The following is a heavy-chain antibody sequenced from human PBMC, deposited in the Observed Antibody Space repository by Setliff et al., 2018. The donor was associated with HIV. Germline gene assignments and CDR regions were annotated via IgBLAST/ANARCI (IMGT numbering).Heavy chain of an antibody. CDR3: ATYHYYDSSAYFIDLYYFDY. J-gene: IGHJ4*02. CDR2: IYYSGST. D-gene: IGHD3-22*01. Sequence: KPSETLSLTCAVYGGSFSGYYWSWIRQPPGKGLEWIGSIYYSGSTYYNPSLKSRVTISVDTSKNQFSLKLSSVTAADAAVYYCATYHYYDSSAYFIDLYYFDYWGQGTLVTVSS. CDR1: GGSFSGYY. V-gene: IGHV4-34*01.